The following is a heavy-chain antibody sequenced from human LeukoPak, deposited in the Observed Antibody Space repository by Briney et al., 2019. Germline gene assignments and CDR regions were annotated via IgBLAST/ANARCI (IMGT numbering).Heavy chain of an antibody. CDR1: GYTFTGYY. J-gene: IGHJ4*02. Sequence: ASVKVSCKASGYTFTGYYMHWVRQAPGQGLEWMGGIIPIFGTANYAQKFQGRVTITADESTSTAYMELSSLRSEDTAVYYCARGPGIAAAGTGVDYWGQGTLVTVSS. V-gene: IGHV1-69*13. CDR2: IIPIFGTA. CDR3: ARGPGIAAAGTGVDY. D-gene: IGHD6-13*01.